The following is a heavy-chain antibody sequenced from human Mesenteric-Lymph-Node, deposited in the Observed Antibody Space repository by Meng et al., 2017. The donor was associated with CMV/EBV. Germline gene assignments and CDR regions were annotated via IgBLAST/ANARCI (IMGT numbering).Heavy chain of an antibody. J-gene: IGHJ6*02. CDR3: ARVQRYFDWLYLSVMDV. CDR1: FTFSDYY. Sequence: FTFSDYYMSWIRQAPGKGLEWVSYISSSGSTIYYADSVKGRFTISRDNAKNSLYLQMNSLRAEDTAVYYCARVQRYFDWLYLSVMDVWGQGTTVTVSS. D-gene: IGHD3-9*01. V-gene: IGHV3-11*01. CDR2: ISSSGSTI.